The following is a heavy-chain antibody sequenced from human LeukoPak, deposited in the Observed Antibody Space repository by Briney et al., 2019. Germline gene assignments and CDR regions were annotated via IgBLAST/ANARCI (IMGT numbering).Heavy chain of an antibody. V-gene: IGHV3-23*01. CDR1: GFTFSSYA. J-gene: IGHJ6*02. Sequence: GGSLRLSCAASGFTFSSYAMSWVRQAPGKGLEWVSAISGSGGSTYYADSVKGRFTISRDNSKNTLYLQMNSLRAEDTAVYYCAIDRIAVAGLYYYYGMDVWGQGTTVTVSS. CDR2: ISGSGGST. D-gene: IGHD6-19*01. CDR3: AIDRIAVAGLYYYYGMDV.